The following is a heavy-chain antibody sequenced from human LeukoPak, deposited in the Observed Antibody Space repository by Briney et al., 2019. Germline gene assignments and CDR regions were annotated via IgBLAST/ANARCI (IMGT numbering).Heavy chain of an antibody. J-gene: IGHJ6*02. V-gene: IGHV1-2*02. Sequence: GASVKVSCKASGYTFTGYYMHWVRQAPGQGLEWMGWINPNSGGTNYAQKLQGRVTMTTDTSTSTAYMELRSLRSDDTAVYYCARGRRLGEFFPYGLDVWGQGTTVTVSS. CDR2: INPNSGGT. CDR3: ARGRRLGEFFPYGLDV. D-gene: IGHD3-16*01. CDR1: GYTFTGYY.